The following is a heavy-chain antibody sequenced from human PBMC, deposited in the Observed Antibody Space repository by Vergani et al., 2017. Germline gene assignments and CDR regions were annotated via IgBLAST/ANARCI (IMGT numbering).Heavy chain of an antibody. J-gene: IGHJ4*02. CDR2: ISYDGSNK. Sequence: QVQLVESGGGVVQPGRSLRLSCAASGFTFSSYAMHWVRQAPGKGLEWVAVISYDGSNKYYADSVKGRVTISRDNSKNTLYLQMNSLRAEDTAVYYCARDEGRWFGDQTIDYWGQGTLVTVSS. D-gene: IGHD3-10*01. CDR1: GFTFSSYA. CDR3: ARDEGRWFGDQTIDY. V-gene: IGHV3-30*01.